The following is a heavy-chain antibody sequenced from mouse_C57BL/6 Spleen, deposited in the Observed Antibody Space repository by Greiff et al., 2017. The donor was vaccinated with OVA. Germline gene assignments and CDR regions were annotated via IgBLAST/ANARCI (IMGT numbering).Heavy chain of an antibody. CDR1: GFTFSSYA. CDR2: ISSGGDYI. Sequence: EVKLVESGEGLVKPGGSLKLSCAASGFTFSSYAMSWVRQTPEKRLEWVAYISSGGDYIYYADTVKGRFTISRDNARNTLYLQMSSLKSEDTAMYYCTREGYGSSRRPPCAYWGQGTLVTVSA. CDR3: TREGYGSSRRPPCAY. J-gene: IGHJ3*01. V-gene: IGHV5-9-1*02. D-gene: IGHD1-1*01.